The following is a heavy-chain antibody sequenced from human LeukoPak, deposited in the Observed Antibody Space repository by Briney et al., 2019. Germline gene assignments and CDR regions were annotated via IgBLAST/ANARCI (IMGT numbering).Heavy chain of an antibody. Sequence: SETLSLTCAVYGGSFSGYYYTWIRQPPGKGLEWIGEINHSGSTTYNPSLNSRVIILVDTSENQFSLKLRSVTAADTAVYYCARGEGQRQLVYIHWGQGTLVTVSS. CDR1: GGSFSGYY. V-gene: IGHV4-34*01. J-gene: IGHJ4*02. D-gene: IGHD6-13*01. CDR2: INHSGST. CDR3: ARGEGQRQLVYIH.